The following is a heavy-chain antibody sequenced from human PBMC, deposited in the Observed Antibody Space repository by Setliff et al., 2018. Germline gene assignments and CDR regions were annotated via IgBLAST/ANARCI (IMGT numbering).Heavy chain of an antibody. D-gene: IGHD3-10*01. CDR2: IGAHTGNT. Sequence: ASVKVSCKTSGYTFNDYGVAWVRQAPGQGLEWMGWIGAHTGNTYYSPKLHGRVTMTRDTSTNTVYLEVTSLRSEDTAVYYCARAGMASINRKGVFEYWGQGTLVTVSS. CDR1: GYTFNDYG. V-gene: IGHV1-18*01. CDR3: ARAGMASINRKGVFEY. J-gene: IGHJ4*02.